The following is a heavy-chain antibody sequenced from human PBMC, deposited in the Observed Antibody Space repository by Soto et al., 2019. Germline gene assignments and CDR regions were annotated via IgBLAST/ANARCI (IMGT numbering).Heavy chain of an antibody. Sequence: QLQLHESGPGLVKPSETLSLTCAVSGVSIHNSHSFWAWIRQPPGKGQEFIGSVYYSGGANYNPSLKSRVTISVDTSKNQLSLRVNSVTAADTAVYYCGRVVEGATRHTDFDSWGQGTLVTVSS. CDR3: GRVVEGATRHTDFDS. CDR2: VYYSGGA. V-gene: IGHV4-39*01. D-gene: IGHD2-15*01. J-gene: IGHJ5*01. CDR1: GVSIHNSHSF.